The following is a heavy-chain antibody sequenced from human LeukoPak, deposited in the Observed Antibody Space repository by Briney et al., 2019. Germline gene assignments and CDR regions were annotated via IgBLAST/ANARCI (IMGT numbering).Heavy chain of an antibody. CDR3: ARWRGHYFDY. D-gene: IGHD3-3*01. J-gene: IGHJ4*02. V-gene: IGHV4-39*01. Sequence: PSETLSLTCAVSGDSINSGAYYWAWVRQPPGQGLRWMGSVYFSGTTYYNPSLNTRVTISIDTSTNQFSLKLDSVTAADTAVYSCARWRGHYFDYWGQGTLVTVSS. CDR1: GDSINSGAYY. CDR2: VYFSGTT.